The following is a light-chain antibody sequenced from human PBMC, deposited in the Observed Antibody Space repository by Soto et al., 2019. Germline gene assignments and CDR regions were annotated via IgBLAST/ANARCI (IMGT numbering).Light chain of an antibody. J-gene: IGKJ2*01. CDR2: GAS. Sequence: EIVLTQSPGTLSLSPGERATLSCRASQSVSSSYLAWYQQKPGQAPRLLIYGASSRATSIPDRFSGSGSGTDFTLTISRLEPEDFAVYYCQQYGSSPYTFGQGTKVDIK. V-gene: IGKV3-20*01. CDR1: QSVSSSY. CDR3: QQYGSSPYT.